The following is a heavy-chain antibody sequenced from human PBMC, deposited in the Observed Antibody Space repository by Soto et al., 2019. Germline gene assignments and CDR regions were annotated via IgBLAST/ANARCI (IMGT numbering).Heavy chain of an antibody. D-gene: IGHD6-13*01. CDR3: ARPKLVSSSWYPY. Sequence: PGGSLRLSCAASGFTFSSYAMHWVRQAPGKGLEWVAVISYDGSNKYYADSVKGRFTISRDNSKNTLYLQMNSLRAEDTAAYYCARPKLVSSSWYPYWGQGTLVTVSS. CDR2: ISYDGSNK. J-gene: IGHJ4*02. V-gene: IGHV3-30-3*01. CDR1: GFTFSSYA.